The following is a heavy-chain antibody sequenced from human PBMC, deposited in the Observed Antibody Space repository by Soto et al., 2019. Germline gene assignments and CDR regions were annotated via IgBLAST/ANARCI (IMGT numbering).Heavy chain of an antibody. J-gene: IGHJ4*02. CDR2: ISHDGLYK. CDR1: AXIFSRSV. Sequence: QPXGSLRLSGADPAXIFSRSVMHWVRQAPGTGLQWVARISHDGLYKSYVESVEGRFTISIDKYKNTVYLQMTSLRVQDKAVYYCAEDFRDGWSFDNWGTGTLGPVSS. D-gene: IGHD6-19*01. V-gene: IGHV3-30*18. CDR3: AEDFRDGWSFDN.